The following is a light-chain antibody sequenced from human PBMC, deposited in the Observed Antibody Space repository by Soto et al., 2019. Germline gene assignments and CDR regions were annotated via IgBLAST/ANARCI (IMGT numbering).Light chain of an antibody. V-gene: IGKV3-15*01. J-gene: IGKJ5*01. CDR3: QQCSDWPLFT. CDR1: QSVSSY. CDR2: GAS. Sequence: EIVMKQSTATLSVSPGERVTLSCRASQSVSSYLAWYQHKPGQPPRLLIYGASTRATGIPARFSGSGSGTDFTLTISSLQSEDSAVYFCQQCSDWPLFTFGQGTRLEIK.